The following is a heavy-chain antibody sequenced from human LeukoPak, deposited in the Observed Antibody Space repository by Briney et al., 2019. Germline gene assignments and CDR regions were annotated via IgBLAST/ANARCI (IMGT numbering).Heavy chain of an antibody. CDR3: ARYNSGTIDY. J-gene: IGHJ4*02. D-gene: IGHD1-1*01. V-gene: IGHV3-33*01. Sequence: PGRSLRLSCAASGFTFSSYGMHWVRQAPGKGLEWVAVIWYDGSEKYYADSVKGRFTISRDNSKNTLYLQMDSLRAEDTAVYYCARYNSGTIDYWAQGTLVTVSS. CDR2: IWYDGSEK. CDR1: GFTFSSYG.